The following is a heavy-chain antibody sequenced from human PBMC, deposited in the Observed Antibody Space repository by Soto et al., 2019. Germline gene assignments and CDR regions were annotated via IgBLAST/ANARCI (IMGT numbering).Heavy chain of an antibody. D-gene: IGHD2-8*02. CDR3: ARHADYCTAGICPKWFDP. J-gene: IGHJ5*02. CDR1: GYTFTIYN. Sequence: QVQLVQSGAEVKKPGASVKVSCTASGYTFTIYNIHWVRQAPGQRLEWMGWINAGDGDTKYSQRFQGRFAITRDTSARAASMELSSLRSEDTAVDYCARHADYCTAGICPKWFDPWGQGTLVTVSS. V-gene: IGHV1-3*01. CDR2: INAGDGDT.